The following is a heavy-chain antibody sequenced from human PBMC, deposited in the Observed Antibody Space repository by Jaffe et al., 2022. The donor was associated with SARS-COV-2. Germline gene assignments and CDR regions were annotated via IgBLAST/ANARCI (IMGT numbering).Heavy chain of an antibody. Sequence: EVQLVESGGGLVKPGGSVRLSCAASRFTFSTYSMNWVRQAPGKGLEWVSGISSSSTYIFYADSVKGRFTISRDNAKSSLYLQMNSLRVEDTAVYYCARDLGAAVGTASLDYWGQGTLVTVSS. CDR3: ARDLGAAVGTASLDY. CDR1: RFTFSTYS. D-gene: IGHD6-13*01. J-gene: IGHJ4*02. CDR2: ISSSSTYI. V-gene: IGHV3-21*01.